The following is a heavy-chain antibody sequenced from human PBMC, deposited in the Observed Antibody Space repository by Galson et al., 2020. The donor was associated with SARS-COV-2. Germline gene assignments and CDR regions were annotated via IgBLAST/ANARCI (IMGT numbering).Heavy chain of an antibody. J-gene: IGHJ4*02. V-gene: IGHV4-61*09. Sequence: SQTLSLTCTVSGASISSGSYHWSWIRQPAGMRLEHIGHTYTNGRTDYSPSLKSRVTISVDTSKNHFSLTLTSVTAADTGIYYCARGRGPHVVGPAVWGQGILVTVSS. D-gene: IGHD2-21*01. CDR1: GASISSGSYH. CDR3: ARGRGPHVVGPAV. CDR2: TYTNGRT.